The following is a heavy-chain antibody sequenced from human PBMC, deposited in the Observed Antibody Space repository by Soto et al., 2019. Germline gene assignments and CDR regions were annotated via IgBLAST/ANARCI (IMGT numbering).Heavy chain of an antibody. CDR2: ISQSGNT. V-gene: IGHV4-34*01. D-gene: IGHD6-6*01. J-gene: IGHJ4*02. CDR3: ERDTKVSGSSQTRPDF. CDR1: SGSFSGYY. Sequence: SETLSLTCSIYSGSFSGYYWSWIRQPPGKGLEWIGEISQSGNTNYSPSLKSRVSISIDTSMKQFSLNLASVSAADTAVYYCERDTKVSGSSQTRPDFWGPGTLGTVSS.